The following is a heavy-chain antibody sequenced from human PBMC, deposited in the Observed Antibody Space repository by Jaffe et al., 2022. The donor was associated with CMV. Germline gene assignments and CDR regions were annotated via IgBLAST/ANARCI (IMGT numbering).Heavy chain of an antibody. CDR1: GGSISSSSYY. D-gene: IGHD3-22*01. Sequence: QLQLQESGPGLVKPSETLSLTCTVSGGSISSSSYYWGWIRQPPGKGLEWIGSIYYSGSTYYNPSLKSRVTISVDTSKNQFSLKLSSVTAADTAVYYCARHPKIPSSSQNYYDSSGSYYFDYWGQGTLVTVSS. CDR2: IYYSGST. CDR3: ARHPKIPSSSQNYYDSSGSYYFDY. V-gene: IGHV4-39*01. J-gene: IGHJ4*02.